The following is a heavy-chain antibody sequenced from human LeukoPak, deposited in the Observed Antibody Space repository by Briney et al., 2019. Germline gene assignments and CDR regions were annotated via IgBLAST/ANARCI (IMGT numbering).Heavy chain of an antibody. Sequence: GGSLRLSCAASGFTFSSYAMHWVRQAPGKGLEWVAVISYDGSNKYYADSVKGRFTISRDNSKNTLYLQMNSLRAEDTAVYYCAREGITDTTGTTLPISDYWGQGTLVTVSS. J-gene: IGHJ4*02. CDR1: GFTFSSYA. D-gene: IGHD1-1*01. CDR3: AREGITDTTGTTLPISDY. CDR2: ISYDGSNK. V-gene: IGHV3-30*04.